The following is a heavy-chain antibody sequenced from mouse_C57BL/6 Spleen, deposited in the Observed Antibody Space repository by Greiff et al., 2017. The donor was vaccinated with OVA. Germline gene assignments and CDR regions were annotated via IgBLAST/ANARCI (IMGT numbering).Heavy chain of an antibody. Sequence: EVQVVESGGDLVKPGGSLKLSCAASGFTFSSYGMSWVRPTPDKRLEWVATISSGGSYTYYPDSVKGRFTISRDNAKNTLYLQMSSLKSEDTAMYYCARKGNWHFDYWGQGTTLTVSS. CDR2: ISSGGSYT. CDR1: GFTFSSYG. J-gene: IGHJ2*01. D-gene: IGHD4-1*01. CDR3: ARKGNWHFDY. V-gene: IGHV5-6*01.